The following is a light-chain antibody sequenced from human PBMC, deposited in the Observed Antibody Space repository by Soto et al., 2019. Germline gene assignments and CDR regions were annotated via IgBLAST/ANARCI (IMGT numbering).Light chain of an antibody. V-gene: IGLV1-40*01. CDR2: GNS. CDR3: QSYDSTLSGDV. J-gene: IGLJ1*01. CDR1: SSNIGAGYD. Sequence: QSVLTQPPSVSGAPGQRVTISCTGSSSNIGAGYDVHWYQQLPGTAPKLLIYGNSNRPSGVPDRFSGSKSGTSASLAITGRQAEDEADYYCQSYDSTLSGDVFGTGTKLTVL.